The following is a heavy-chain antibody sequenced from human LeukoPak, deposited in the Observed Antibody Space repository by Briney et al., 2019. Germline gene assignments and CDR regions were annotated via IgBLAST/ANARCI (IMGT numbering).Heavy chain of an antibody. CDR3: AKDGYSSSWYPDYYYYYMDV. CDR1: GFTFSSYS. V-gene: IGHV3-21*04. D-gene: IGHD6-13*01. CDR2: ISSSSSYI. Sequence: GGSLRLSCAASGFTFSSYSMNWVRQAPGKGLEWVSSISSSSSYIYYADSVKGRFTISRDNAKNTLYLQMNSLRAEDTAVYYCAKDGYSSSWYPDYYYYYMDVWGKGTTVTVSS. J-gene: IGHJ6*03.